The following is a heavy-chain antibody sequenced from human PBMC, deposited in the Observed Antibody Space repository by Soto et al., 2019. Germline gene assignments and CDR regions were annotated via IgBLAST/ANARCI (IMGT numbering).Heavy chain of an antibody. V-gene: IGHV4-34*01. CDR1: GSSFDDYY. D-gene: IGHD3-10*01. J-gene: IGHJ6*02. CDR2: FDHSGNS. Sequence: QVQLQQWGAGQLKPSETLSLTCAVYGSSFDDYYWTWMRQRPGKGLEWIGEFDHSGNSNYNPSLKSRVTISADMSNNQFSLRMNSVTAADTAVYCCARGQLVWYGDLTPYYHGMDVWGQGTTVTVAS. CDR3: ARGQLVWYGDLTPYYHGMDV.